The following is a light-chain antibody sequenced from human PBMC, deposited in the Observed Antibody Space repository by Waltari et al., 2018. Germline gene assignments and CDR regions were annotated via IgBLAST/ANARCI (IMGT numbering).Light chain of an antibody. V-gene: IGLV4-69*01. CDR2: LNSDGSH. CDR3: QSWGTGIPWV. CDR1: SGHSSYA. Sequence: QLVLTQSPSASASLGASVKLTCTLSSGHSSYAIAWHQQQPEKGPRYLMKLNSDGSHSKGDGIPDRFSGSSSGAERSLTISNLQSGDEADYYCQSWGTGIPWVFGGGTKLTVL. J-gene: IGLJ3*02.